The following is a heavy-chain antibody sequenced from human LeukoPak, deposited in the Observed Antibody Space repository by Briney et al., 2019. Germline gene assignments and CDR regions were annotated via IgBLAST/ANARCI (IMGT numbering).Heavy chain of an antibody. CDR1: KFTFSTYW. J-gene: IGHJ6*03. D-gene: IGHD6-13*01. CDR2: ISGNGGST. V-gene: IGHV3-23*01. CDR3: AKGHSSSWPYYYYYMDV. Sequence: GGSLRLSCVASKFTFSTYWMSWVRQAPGKGLEWVSAISGNGGSTYYADSVKGRFTISRDNSKNTLYLQMNSLRAEDTAVYYCAKGHSSSWPYYYYYMDVWGKGTTVTISS.